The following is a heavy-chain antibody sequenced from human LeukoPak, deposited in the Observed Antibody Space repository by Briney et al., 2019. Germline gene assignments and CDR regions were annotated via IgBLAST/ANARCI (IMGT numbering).Heavy chain of an antibody. CDR1: GYTFTSYA. CDR3: ARVYWNEDWFRDVDWFDP. Sequence: ASVKVSCKASGYTFTSYAMNWVRQAPGQGLEWMGWINTNTGNPTYAQGFTGRFVFSLDTSVSTAYLQISSLKAEDTAVYYCARVYWNEDWFRDVDWFDPWGQGTLVTVSS. J-gene: IGHJ5*02. D-gene: IGHD1-1*01. V-gene: IGHV7-4-1*02. CDR2: INTNTGNP.